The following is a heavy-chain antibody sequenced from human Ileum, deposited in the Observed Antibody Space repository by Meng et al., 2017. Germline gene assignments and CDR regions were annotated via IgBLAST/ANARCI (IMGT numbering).Heavy chain of an antibody. CDR2: SYWNDDK. J-gene: IGHJ5*02. CDR1: GVYLSESGGE. CDR3: AHRRGRYRSWSYYKYNWFDP. Sequence: IDLKLCLPSLFNPQQTLTMTCTFSGVYLSESGGEWGWMCQPTGKALEWLALSYWNDDKRYSPSLKSRLTITKDTSKNQVVLTMTNMGPVDTATYYCAHRRGRYRSWSYYKYNWFDPWGQGTLVTVSS. V-gene: IGHV2-5*01. D-gene: IGHD3-10*01.